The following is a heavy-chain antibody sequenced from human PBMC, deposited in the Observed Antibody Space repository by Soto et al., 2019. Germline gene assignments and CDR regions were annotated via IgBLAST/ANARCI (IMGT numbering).Heavy chain of an antibody. J-gene: IGHJ4*02. V-gene: IGHV1-3*01. CDR1: GYTFTSNA. Sequence: QVQLEQSGAEVKKPGASVKISCRTSGYTFTSNALHWVRQAPGQRLEWMGWIGGGDGNTKYSQKFQGRVTMTIDTSATTAYMELSSLRSEDTSMYYCAIGQSDGWYHDYWGQGTLVTVSS. D-gene: IGHD6-19*01. CDR2: IGGGDGNT. CDR3: AIGQSDGWYHDY.